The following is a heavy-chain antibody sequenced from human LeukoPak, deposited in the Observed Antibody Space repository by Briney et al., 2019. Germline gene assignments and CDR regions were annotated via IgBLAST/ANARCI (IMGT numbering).Heavy chain of an antibody. V-gene: IGHV3-48*01. Sequence: GGSLRLSCAASGFTFSSYSMNWVRQAPGKGLEWVSYISSSSSTIYYADSVKGRFTISRGNAKNSLYLQMNSLRAEDTAVYYCARDPGLGDYSTIDAMDVWGKGTTVTVSS. CDR2: ISSSSSTI. J-gene: IGHJ6*04. D-gene: IGHD4-11*01. CDR1: GFTFSSYS. CDR3: ARDPGLGDYSTIDAMDV.